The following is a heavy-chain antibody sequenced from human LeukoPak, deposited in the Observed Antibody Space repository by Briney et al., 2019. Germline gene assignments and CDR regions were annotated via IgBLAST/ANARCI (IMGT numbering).Heavy chain of an antibody. D-gene: IGHD3-10*01. CDR2: IYYSGST. CDR3: ERGYGSGT. Sequence: SETLSLTCTVSGGSISSYYWSWIRQPPGKGLEWIGYIYYSGSTNHNPSLKSRVTISVDTSKNQFSLKLSSVTAADTAVYYCERGYGSGTWGQGTLVTVSS. CDR1: GGSISSYY. J-gene: IGHJ4*02. V-gene: IGHV4-59*01.